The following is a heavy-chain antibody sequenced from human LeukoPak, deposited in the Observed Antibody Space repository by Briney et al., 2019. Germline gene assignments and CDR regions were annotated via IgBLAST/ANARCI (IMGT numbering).Heavy chain of an antibody. CDR3: ARDGVHYYDSSGFERGMDV. Sequence: GGSLSLSCAASGFTFSSYGMHWVRQAPGKGLEWVAVISYDGSNKYYADSVKGRFTISRDNSKNTLYLQMNSLRAEDTAVYYCARDGVHYYDSSGFERGMDVWGQGTTVTVSS. V-gene: IGHV3-30*03. CDR1: GFTFSSYG. D-gene: IGHD3-22*01. CDR2: ISYDGSNK. J-gene: IGHJ6*02.